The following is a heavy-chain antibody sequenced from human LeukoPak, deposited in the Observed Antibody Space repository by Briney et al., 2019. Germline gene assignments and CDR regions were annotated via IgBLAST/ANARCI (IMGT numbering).Heavy chain of an antibody. V-gene: IGHV1-8*03. Sequence: ASVKVSCKASGYTFTSYDINWVRQATGQGLEWMGWMNPNSGNTGYAQKFQGRVTITRNTSISTAYMELSSLRSEDTAVYYCARLRDCGGDCYLDYWGQGTLVTVSS. CDR2: MNPNSGNT. J-gene: IGHJ4*02. CDR1: GYTFTSYD. CDR3: ARLRDCGGDCYLDY. D-gene: IGHD2-21*01.